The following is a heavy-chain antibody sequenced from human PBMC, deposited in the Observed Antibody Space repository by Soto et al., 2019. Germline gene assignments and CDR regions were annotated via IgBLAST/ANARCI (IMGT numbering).Heavy chain of an antibody. CDR2: INSGSTSV. D-gene: IGHD1-26*01. CDR1: GFIFNSYS. J-gene: IGHJ4*02. Sequence: EVQLVECGGGLVQPGGSLRLSCVASGFIFNSYSMNWVRQAPGKGLEWISYINSGSTSVFYADSVKGRFTISRDNAKNSLYLQMNSLRAEDTAVYYCASSASPDAYWGQGTLVTVSS. CDR3: ASSASPDAY. V-gene: IGHV3-48*01.